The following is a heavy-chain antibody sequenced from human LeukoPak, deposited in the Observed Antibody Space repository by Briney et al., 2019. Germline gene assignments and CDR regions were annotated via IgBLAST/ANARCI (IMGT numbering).Heavy chain of an antibody. CDR2: INSDGSST. CDR1: GFTFSSYW. J-gene: IGHJ5*02. Sequence: PGGSLRLSCAASGFTFSSYWMHWVRQAPGKGLVWVSRINSDGSSTSYADSVKGRFTISGDNAKNTLYLQMNSLRAEDTAVYYCARVRITMVRGVSYNWFDPWGQGTLVTVSS. D-gene: IGHD3-10*01. V-gene: IGHV3-74*01. CDR3: ARVRITMVRGVSYNWFDP.